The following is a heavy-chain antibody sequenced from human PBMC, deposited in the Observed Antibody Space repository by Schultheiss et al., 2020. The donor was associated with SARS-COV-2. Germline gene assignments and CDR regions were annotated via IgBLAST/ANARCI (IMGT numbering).Heavy chain of an antibody. CDR1: GYTFTSYA. Sequence: SVKVSCKASGYTFTSYAISWVRQAPGQGLEWMGGIIPIFGTANYAQKFQGRVTITADKSTSTAYMELSSLRSEDTAVYYCARAGWGSPHYGMDVWGQGTTVTVSS. CDR3: ARAGWGSPHYGMDV. V-gene: IGHV1-69*06. D-gene: IGHD7-27*01. J-gene: IGHJ6*02. CDR2: IIPIFGTA.